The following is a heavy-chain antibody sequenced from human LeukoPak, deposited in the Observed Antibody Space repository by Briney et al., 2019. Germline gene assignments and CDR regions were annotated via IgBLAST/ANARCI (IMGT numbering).Heavy chain of an antibody. Sequence: PSETLSLTCTVSGGSISSGSYYWRWIRQPAGKGLEWIGRIYTSGSTNYNPSLKSRVTISVDTSKNQFSLKLSSVTAADTAVYYCARERLFGVVIISNYYYYMDVWRKGTTVTVSS. CDR3: ARERLFGVVIISNYYYYMDV. D-gene: IGHD3-3*01. CDR1: GGSISSGSYY. J-gene: IGHJ6*03. CDR2: IYTSGST. V-gene: IGHV4-61*02.